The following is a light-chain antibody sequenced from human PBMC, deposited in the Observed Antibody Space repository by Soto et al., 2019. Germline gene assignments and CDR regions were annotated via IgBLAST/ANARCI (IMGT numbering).Light chain of an antibody. V-gene: IGKV1-39*01. CDR3: QQGYSSPAT. J-gene: IGKJ5*01. Sequence: DIQMTQSPSVLSASVGDRVTITCRASQSIGKHLNWYQQKPGKAPKFLIYGASTLQRGVPSRFTGSGSGTDFTLTVNSLQAEDFATYYCQQGYSSPATFGQGTRLEI. CDR1: QSIGKH. CDR2: GAS.